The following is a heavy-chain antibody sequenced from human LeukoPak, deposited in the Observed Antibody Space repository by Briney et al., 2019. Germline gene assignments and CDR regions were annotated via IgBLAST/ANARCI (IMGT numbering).Heavy chain of an antibody. CDR2: IIPIFGTA. CDR1: GFTFSSYA. CDR3: ARAMPYSSSWYLPYYFDY. V-gene: IGHV1-69*01. Sequence: GGSLRLSCAASGFTFSSYAISWVRQAPGQGLEWMGGIIPIFGTANYAQKFQGRVTITADESASTAYMELSSLRSEDTAVYYCARAMPYSSSWYLPYYFDYWGQGTLVTVSS. J-gene: IGHJ4*02. D-gene: IGHD6-13*01.